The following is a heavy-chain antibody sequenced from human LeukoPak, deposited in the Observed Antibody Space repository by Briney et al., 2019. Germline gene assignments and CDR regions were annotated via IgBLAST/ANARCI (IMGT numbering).Heavy chain of an antibody. D-gene: IGHD2-2*01. J-gene: IGHJ3*02. CDR2: ISSSSSYI. V-gene: IGHV3-21*01. CDR3: ARAGRSTSLLPSDAFDI. Sequence: GGSLRLSCAASGFTFSSYSMNWVRQAPGKGLEWVSSISSSSSYIYYADSVKGRFTISRDNAKNSLYLQMNSLRAEDTAVYYCARAGRSTSLLPSDAFDIWGQGTMVTVSS. CDR1: GFTFSSYS.